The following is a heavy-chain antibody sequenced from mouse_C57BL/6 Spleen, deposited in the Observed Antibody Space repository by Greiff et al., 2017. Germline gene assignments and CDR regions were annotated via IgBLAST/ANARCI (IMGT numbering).Heavy chain of an antibody. CDR1: GYTFTSYT. CDR2: INPSSGYT. Sequence: VKLMESGAELARPGASVKMSCKASGYTFTSYTMHWVKQRPGQGLEWIGYINPSSGYTKYNQKFKDKATLTADKSSSTAYMQLSSLTSEDSAVYYCARYYYGSSHWYFDVWGTGTTVTVSS. J-gene: IGHJ1*03. V-gene: IGHV1-4*01. D-gene: IGHD1-1*01. CDR3: ARYYYGSSHWYFDV.